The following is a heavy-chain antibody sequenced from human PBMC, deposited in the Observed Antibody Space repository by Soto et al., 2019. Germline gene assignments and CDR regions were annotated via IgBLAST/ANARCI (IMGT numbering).Heavy chain of an antibody. CDR3: ARGSGSYYATYYYYGMDV. CDR2: IYYSGST. D-gene: IGHD3-10*01. J-gene: IGHJ6*02. CDR1: GGSISSSSYY. V-gene: IGHV4-39*01. Sequence: SETLSLTCTVSGGSISSSSYYWGWIRQPPGKGLEWIGSIYYSGSTYYNPSLKSRVTISVDTSKNQFSLKLSSVTAADTAVYYCARGSGSYYATYYYYGMDVWGQGTTVTVSS.